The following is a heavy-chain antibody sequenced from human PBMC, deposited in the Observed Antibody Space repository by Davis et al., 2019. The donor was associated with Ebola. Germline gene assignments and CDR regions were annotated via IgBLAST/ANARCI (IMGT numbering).Heavy chain of an antibody. CDR3: ARGRPWLQLGDYYYGMDV. CDR2: ISSSGSTI. D-gene: IGHD5-24*01. CDR1: GFTFSDYY. J-gene: IGHJ6*02. V-gene: IGHV3-11*01. Sequence: GESLKISCAASGFTFSDYYMSWIRQAPGKGLEWVSYISSSGSTIYYADSVKGRFTISRDNAKNSLYLQMNSLRAEDTAVYYCARGRPWLQLGDYYYGMDVWGQGTTVTVSS.